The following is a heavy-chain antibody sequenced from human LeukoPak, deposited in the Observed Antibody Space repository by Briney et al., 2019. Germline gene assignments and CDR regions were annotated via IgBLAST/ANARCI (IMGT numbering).Heavy chain of an antibody. CDR1: GFTFSSYG. CDR2: ISYDGSNK. J-gene: IGHJ4*02. V-gene: IGHV3-30*18. CDR3: AKDRWLPDY. D-gene: IGHD5-24*01. Sequence: GGSLRLSCAASGFTFSSYGMHWVRQAPGKGLEWVAVISYDGSNKHYADSVKGRFTISGDNSKNTLYLQMNSLRAEDTAVYYCAKDRWLPDYWGQGTLVTVSS.